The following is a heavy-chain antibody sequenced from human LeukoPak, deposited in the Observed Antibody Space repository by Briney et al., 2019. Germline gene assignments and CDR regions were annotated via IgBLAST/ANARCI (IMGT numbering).Heavy chain of an antibody. Sequence: GGSLRLSCAASGFTFSDYYMSWLRQAPGKGLEWVSYLSSSGTTIFYADCVKGRFTISRDNAKNSLYLQMNSLRAEDTAVYYCARDYDFWSGYYTGYFDYWGQGTLVTVSS. CDR2: LSSSGTTI. CDR1: GFTFSDYY. D-gene: IGHD3-3*01. J-gene: IGHJ4*02. V-gene: IGHV3-11*04. CDR3: ARDYDFWSGYYTGYFDY.